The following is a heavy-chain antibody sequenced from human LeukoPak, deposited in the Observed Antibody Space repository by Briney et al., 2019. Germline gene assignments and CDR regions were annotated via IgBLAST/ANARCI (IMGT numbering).Heavy chain of an antibody. V-gene: IGHV1-18*01. CDR3: ARDWAVNKCGYSYPYCERVAFDI. CDR2: ISAYNGNT. CDR1: GYTFTSYG. D-gene: IGHD5-18*01. Sequence: ASVKVSCKASGYTFTSYGISWVRQAPGQGLEWMGWISAYNGNTNYAQKLQGRVTTTTDTSTSTAYMELRSLRSDDTAVYYCARDWAVNKCGYSYPYCERVAFDIWGQGTMVTVSS. J-gene: IGHJ3*02.